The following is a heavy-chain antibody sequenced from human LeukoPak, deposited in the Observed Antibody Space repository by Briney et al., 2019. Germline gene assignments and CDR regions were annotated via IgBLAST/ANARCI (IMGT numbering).Heavy chain of an antibody. V-gene: IGHV4-59*11. CDR3: AIANPTYRYNWNDGGYMDV. CDR1: GGSISSHY. Sequence: SETLSLTCTVSGGSISSHYWSWIRQPPGRGLEWVGYIYYSGSTNYNPSLKSRVTISVDTSKNQFSLKLSSVTAADTAVYYCAIANPTYRYNWNDGGYMDVWGKGTTVTVSS. CDR2: IYYSGST. J-gene: IGHJ6*03. D-gene: IGHD1-1*01.